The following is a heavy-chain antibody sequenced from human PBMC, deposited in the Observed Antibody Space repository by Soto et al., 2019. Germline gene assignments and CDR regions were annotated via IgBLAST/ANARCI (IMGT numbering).Heavy chain of an antibody. J-gene: IGHJ6*02. V-gene: IGHV1-69*12. Sequence: QVQLVQSGAEVKKPGSSVKVSCKASGGTFSSYAISWVRQAPGQGLEWMGGIIPIFGTANYAQKFQGRVTITADESTSTAYRELSSLRSEDTAVYYCARVANCDGSPQVRHGMDVWGQGTTVTVPS. D-gene: IGHD2-21*01. CDR2: IIPIFGTA. CDR1: GGTFSSYA. CDR3: ARVANCDGSPQVRHGMDV.